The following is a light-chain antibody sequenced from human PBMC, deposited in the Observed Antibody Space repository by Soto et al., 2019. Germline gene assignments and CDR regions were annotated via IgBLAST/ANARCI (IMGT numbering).Light chain of an antibody. CDR2: DAS. Sequence: DIQMTQSPSSLSASVVYRVTIAGQVSHNIYNYLNWYHQKPGKAPKLLIFDASNLETGVPSRFSGSGSRTHFSLTINNLQPEDVGTYFCQHYDNLPLTFGGGTKVDIK. V-gene: IGKV1-33*01. CDR3: QHYDNLPLT. CDR1: HNIYNY. J-gene: IGKJ4*01.